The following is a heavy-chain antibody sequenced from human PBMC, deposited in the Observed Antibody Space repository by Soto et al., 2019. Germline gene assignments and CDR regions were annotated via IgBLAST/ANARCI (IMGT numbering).Heavy chain of an antibody. CDR3: ARSSLRYFDWLSSLVRDAFDI. Sequence: ASVKDSCKASGYTFTSYGISWVRQAPGQGLEWMGWISAYNGNTNYAQKLQGRVTMTTDTSTSTAYMELRSLRSDDTAVYYCARSSLRYFDWLSSLVRDAFDIWGQGTMVTVSS. J-gene: IGHJ3*02. CDR1: GYTFTSYG. CDR2: ISAYNGNT. D-gene: IGHD3-9*01. V-gene: IGHV1-18*01.